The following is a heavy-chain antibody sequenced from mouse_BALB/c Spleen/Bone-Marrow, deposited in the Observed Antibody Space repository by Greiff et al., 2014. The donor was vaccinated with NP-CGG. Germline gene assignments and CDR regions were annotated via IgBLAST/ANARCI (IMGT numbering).Heavy chain of an antibody. J-gene: IGHJ4*01. CDR3: ARTPSYYGNYGAMDY. CDR1: GYTFTSYW. Sequence: DLVKPGASVKLSCKASGYTFTSYWINWIKQRPGQGLEWIGRIAPGSGSTYYNEMFKGKATLTVDTSSSTAYIQLSSLSSEDSAVYFCARTPSYYGNYGAMDYWGQGTSVTVSS. V-gene: IGHV1S41*01. D-gene: IGHD2-1*01. CDR2: IAPGSGST.